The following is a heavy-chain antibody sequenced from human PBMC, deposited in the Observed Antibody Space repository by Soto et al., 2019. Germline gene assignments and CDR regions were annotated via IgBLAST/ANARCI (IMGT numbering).Heavy chain of an antibody. J-gene: IGHJ4*02. D-gene: IGHD1-26*01. V-gene: IGHV3-21*01. CDR2: ISSSSSYI. CDR3: ARVQGSYLAGY. Sequence: EVQLVESGGGLVKPGGSLRLSCAASGFTFSSYSMNWVRQAPGKGLEWVSSISSSSSYIYYADSVKGRFTISRDNAKNSLYLKMNSLRAEDTAVYYCARVQGSYLAGYWGQGTLVTVSS. CDR1: GFTFSSYS.